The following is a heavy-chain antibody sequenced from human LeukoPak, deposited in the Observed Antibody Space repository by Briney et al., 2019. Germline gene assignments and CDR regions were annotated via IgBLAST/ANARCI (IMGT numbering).Heavy chain of an antibody. CDR2: IYYSGST. CDR1: GGSISSYY. D-gene: IGHD6-13*01. V-gene: IGHV4-59*01. J-gene: IGHJ4*02. Sequence: SETLSLTCTVSGGSISSYYWSWIRQPPGKGLEWIGYIYYSGSTNYNPSLKSRVTISVDTSKNQFSLKLSSVTAADTAVYYCARGWRGSSSWYDYWGQGTLATVSS. CDR3: ARGWRGSSSWYDY.